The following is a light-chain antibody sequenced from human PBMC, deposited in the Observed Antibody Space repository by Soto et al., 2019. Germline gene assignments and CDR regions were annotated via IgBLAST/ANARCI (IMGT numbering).Light chain of an antibody. Sequence: KLLTRSPGTLSLSPGERATLFCRASQSLSSSLAWYQQKSGQAPRLIIYGTSRRATGVPVRFSGSGSGTDFTLTISSLQSEDFGVYFCQQYDNWPWTFGQGTKVDIK. V-gene: IGKV3-15*01. CDR3: QQYDNWPWT. J-gene: IGKJ1*01. CDR2: GTS. CDR1: QSLSSS.